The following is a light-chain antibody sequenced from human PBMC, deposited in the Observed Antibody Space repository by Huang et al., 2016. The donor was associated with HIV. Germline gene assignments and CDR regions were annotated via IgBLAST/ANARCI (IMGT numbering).Light chain of an antibody. V-gene: IGKV1-NL1*01. Sequence: DIQMTQSPSSLSASVGDRVTITCRASHDLSNSLAWYQQKLGKAPTLLVYDASKLESGVPDRFSGWGSGTDYTLTINSLQPEDFATYYCQQYYVAPMYTFGQGTKLEIK. J-gene: IGKJ2*01. CDR3: QQYYVAPMYT. CDR2: DAS. CDR1: HDLSNS.